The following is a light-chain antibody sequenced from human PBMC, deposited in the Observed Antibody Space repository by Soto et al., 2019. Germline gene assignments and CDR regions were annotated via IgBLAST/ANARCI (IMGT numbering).Light chain of an antibody. CDR1: QTISRW. J-gene: IGKJ1*01. V-gene: IGKV1-5*03. CDR3: QQYNSYFWT. CDR2: KAS. Sequence: DIHMTQSPSTLSASVGSRVTITCRASQTISRWLALYKKTQERAPKLLIYKASSLQSGVPSRFSGSGSGTEFTLTISSLQPDDFATYYCQQYNSYFWTFGQGTKVDI.